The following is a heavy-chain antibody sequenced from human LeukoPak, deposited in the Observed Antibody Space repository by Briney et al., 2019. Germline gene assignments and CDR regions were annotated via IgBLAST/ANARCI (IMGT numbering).Heavy chain of an antibody. CDR2: IYYSGST. CDR3: ARQSTMVRGVINGDY. Sequence: SETLSLTCSVSGGSISSSNYYWGWIRQPPGKGLEWIGSIYYSGSTSYNPSLKSRVTIFVDTSKNQFSLKLSSVTAADTAVYYCARQSTMVRGVINGDYWGQGTLVTVSS. V-gene: IGHV4-39*01. D-gene: IGHD3-10*01. J-gene: IGHJ4*02. CDR1: GGSISSSNYY.